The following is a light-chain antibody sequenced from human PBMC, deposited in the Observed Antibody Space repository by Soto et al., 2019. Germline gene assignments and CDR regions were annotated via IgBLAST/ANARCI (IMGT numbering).Light chain of an antibody. J-gene: IGKJ2*01. V-gene: IGKV3-20*01. Sequence: EILLTQSPGTLSLSPGERATLSCRASQSVSSSYLAWYQQKPGQAPRLLIYGASSRATGIPDRFSGSGSGTDFPLSISRLEPEDSAVYYCQQFGGSPMYTFGQGTKLEIK. CDR3: QQFGGSPMYT. CDR1: QSVSSSY. CDR2: GAS.